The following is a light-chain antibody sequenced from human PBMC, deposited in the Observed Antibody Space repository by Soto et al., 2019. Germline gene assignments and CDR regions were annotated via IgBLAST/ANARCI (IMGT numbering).Light chain of an antibody. J-gene: IGKJ1*01. Sequence: DIQMTQSPPSLSASVGDRVTITCRASQAIYNYVAWYQQKPGKLPTLLIYDASTLQSGVPSRFSGSGYGTDFTLTISSLQPEDVATYYCQKHASAFGQGTKVEIK. CDR3: QKHASA. CDR1: QAIYNY. V-gene: IGKV1-27*01. CDR2: DAS.